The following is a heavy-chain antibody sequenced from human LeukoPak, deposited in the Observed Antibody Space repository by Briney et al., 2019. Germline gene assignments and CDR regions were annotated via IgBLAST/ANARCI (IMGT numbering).Heavy chain of an antibody. Sequence: GGSLRLSCAASGFTFSTYGMHWVRQAPGKGLEWVAVISYDGVNKYYVDSMKGRFTISRDNSKNTLYLQMNSLRAEDTAIYYCTRVGYIDEGIDYWGQGTLVTVSS. V-gene: IGHV3-33*08. D-gene: IGHD5-24*01. CDR1: GFTFSTYG. CDR2: ISYDGVNK. J-gene: IGHJ4*02. CDR3: TRVGYIDEGIDY.